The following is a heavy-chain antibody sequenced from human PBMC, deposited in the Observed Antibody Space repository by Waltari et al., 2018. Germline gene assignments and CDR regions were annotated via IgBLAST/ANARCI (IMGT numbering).Heavy chain of an antibody. CDR1: GGSFSGYY. CDR2: INHSGST. J-gene: IGHJ6*03. Sequence: QVQLQQWGAGLLKPSETLSLTCAVYGGSFSGYYWNWIRQSPGKGLEWSGEINHSGSTNYNPSLKSRVTISVDTSKNQFSLKLSSVTAADTAVYYCARGRSGSSTTYYYYYMDVWGKGTTVTVSS. CDR3: ARGRSGSSTTYYYYYMDV. D-gene: IGHD2-2*01. V-gene: IGHV4-34*01.